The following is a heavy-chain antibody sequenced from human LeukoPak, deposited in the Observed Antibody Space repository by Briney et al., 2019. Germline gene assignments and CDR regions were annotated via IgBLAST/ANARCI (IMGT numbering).Heavy chain of an antibody. Sequence: ASVKVSCKASGYTFTDYYMHWVRQAPGQGLEWMGWINPSSGGTNYAQKFQGRVTVTRDTSISTAYMELSRLRSDDTAVYYCARDGNDLGYCSGGSCFNFDYWGQGTLVTVSS. CDR3: ARDGNDLGYCSGGSCFNFDY. CDR2: INPSSGGT. D-gene: IGHD2-15*01. V-gene: IGHV1-2*02. CDR1: GYTFTDYY. J-gene: IGHJ4*02.